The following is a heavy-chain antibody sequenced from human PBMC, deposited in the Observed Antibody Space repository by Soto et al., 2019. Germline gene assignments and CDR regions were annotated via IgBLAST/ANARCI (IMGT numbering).Heavy chain of an antibody. CDR3: ARHFFPTDYGDYGLFFGC. Sequence: PGESLKISCKGSGYSFTSYWIGWVRQMPGKGLEWMGIIYPCDSDTRYSPSFQGQVTISADKSISTAYLQWSSLKASDTAMYYCARHFFPTDYGDYGLFFGCRGKGTLVTVGS. CDR1: GYSFTSYW. J-gene: IGHJ4*03. CDR2: IYPCDSDT. D-gene: IGHD4-17*01. V-gene: IGHV5-51*01.